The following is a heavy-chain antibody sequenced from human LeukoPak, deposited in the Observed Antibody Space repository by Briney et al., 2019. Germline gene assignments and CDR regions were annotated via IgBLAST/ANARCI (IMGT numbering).Heavy chain of an antibody. CDR1: GYTFTGYY. CDR2: ISAYNGNT. CDR3: ASSSSWAFDY. D-gene: IGHD6-13*01. V-gene: IGHV1-18*04. J-gene: IGHJ4*02. Sequence: ASVKVSCKASGYTFTGYYMHWVRQAPGQGLEWMGWISAYNGNTNYAQKLQGRVTMTTDTSTSTAYMELRSLRSDDTAVYYCASSSSWAFDYWGQGTLVTVSS.